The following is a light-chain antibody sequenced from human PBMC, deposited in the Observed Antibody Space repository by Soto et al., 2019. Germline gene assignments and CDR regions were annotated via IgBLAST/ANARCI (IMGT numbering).Light chain of an antibody. CDR2: GAF. J-gene: IGKJ2*01. CDR3: QHYGGTLYT. V-gene: IGKV3-20*01. Sequence: PGDRATLSCRASQSVTSNYLAWYQQKPGQAPRLLIYGAFRRATGIPDRFSGSGSGTDFILTISRLEPEDFAVYYCQHYGGTLYTFGQGTKLEIK. CDR1: QSVTSNY.